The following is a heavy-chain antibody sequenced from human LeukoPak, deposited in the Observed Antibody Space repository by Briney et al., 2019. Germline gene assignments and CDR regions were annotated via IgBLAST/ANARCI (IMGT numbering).Heavy chain of an antibody. CDR3: ARANPTTQSLWFGESIDY. CDR1: GYTFTDFY. Sequence: ASVKVSCKASGYTFTDFYIHWVRQAPGQGLEWMGWINPNSGGTKYAQKFQARVTMTRDTSISTLYMELSRLKSDDTAIYYCARANPTTQSLWFGESIDYWGQGTLVTVSS. V-gene: IGHV1-2*02. J-gene: IGHJ4*02. CDR2: INPNSGGT. D-gene: IGHD3-10*01.